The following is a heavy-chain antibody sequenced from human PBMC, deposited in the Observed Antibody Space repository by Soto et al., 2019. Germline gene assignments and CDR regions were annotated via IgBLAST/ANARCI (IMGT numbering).Heavy chain of an antibody. Sequence: GGSLRLSCTASGFIFGSYGMHWVRQAPGKGLEWVALISYDGTNKYYPDSVKGRFTISRDNPRNMLYLEMNSLRAEDTAVYYCAKDLRRGTMIVVVKHAFEIWCQGXILTLSS. V-gene: IGHV3-30*18. CDR3: AKDLRRGTMIVVVKHAFEI. D-gene: IGHD3-22*01. J-gene: IGHJ3*02. CDR1: GFIFGSYG. CDR2: ISYDGTNK.